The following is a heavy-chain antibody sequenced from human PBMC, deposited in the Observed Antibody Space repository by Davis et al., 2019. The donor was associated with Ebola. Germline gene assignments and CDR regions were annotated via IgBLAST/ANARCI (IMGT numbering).Heavy chain of an antibody. Sequence: AVSVKVSCKASGYTFTSYDINWVRQATGQGLEWMGWMNPNSGNTGYAQKFQGRVTMTRNTSISTAYMELSSLRSEDTAMYYCARGLAGVYYYGMDVWGQGTTVTVSS. V-gene: IGHV1-8*01. CDR3: ARGLAGVYYYGMDV. J-gene: IGHJ6*02. CDR1: GYTFTSYD. CDR2: MNPNSGNT.